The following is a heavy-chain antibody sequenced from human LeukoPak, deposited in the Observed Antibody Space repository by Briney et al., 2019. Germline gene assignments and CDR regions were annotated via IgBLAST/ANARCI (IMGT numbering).Heavy chain of an antibody. J-gene: IGHJ4*02. D-gene: IGHD3-22*01. Sequence: SETLSLTCAVYGGSFSGYYWSWIRQPPGKGLEWIGEINHSGSTNYNPSLKSRVTISVDTSKNQFSLKLSSVTAADTAVYYCFYDSSGYWYYWGQGTLVTVSS. V-gene: IGHV4-34*03. CDR1: GGSFSGYY. CDR3: FYDSSGYWYY. CDR2: INHSGST.